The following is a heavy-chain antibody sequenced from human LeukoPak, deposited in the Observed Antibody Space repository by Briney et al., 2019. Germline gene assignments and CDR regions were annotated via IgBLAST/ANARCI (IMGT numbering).Heavy chain of an antibody. CDR1: GFTFNRFY. J-gene: IGHJ4*02. Sequence: GGSLRLSCSASGFTFNRFYLHWVRHAPGRGLEFVSHISSNGATTYCADSVKGRFTISRDNSKNTLYLQMSSLRADDTAVYYCVKDRSIAAPNNDFFDSWGQGALVTVSS. CDR3: VKDRSIAAPNNDFFDS. V-gene: IGHV3-64D*06. D-gene: IGHD6-6*01. CDR2: ISSNGATT.